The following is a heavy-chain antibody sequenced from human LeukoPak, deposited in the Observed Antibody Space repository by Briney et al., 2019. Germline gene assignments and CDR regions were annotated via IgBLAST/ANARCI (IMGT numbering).Heavy chain of an antibody. J-gene: IGHJ3*02. V-gene: IGHV1-46*01. CDR3: ARASYYYDSSGSHGGAFDI. Sequence: GASVKVSCKASGYTFTSYYMHWVRQAPGQGLEWMGIINPSGGSTSYAQKFQGRVTMARDTSTSTVYMDLSSLKSEDTAVYYCARASYYYDSSGSHGGAFDIWGQGTMVTVSS. CDR2: INPSGGST. CDR1: GYTFTSYY. D-gene: IGHD3-22*01.